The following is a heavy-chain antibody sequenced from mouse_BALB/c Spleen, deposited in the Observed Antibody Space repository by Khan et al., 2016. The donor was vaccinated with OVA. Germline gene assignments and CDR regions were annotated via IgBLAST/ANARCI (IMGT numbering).Heavy chain of an antibody. V-gene: IGHV1S81*02. Sequence: QVQQQQSGAELVKAGASVKMSCKASGYTFTSYWMHWVKQRLGQGLEWFAETNPTNGRTYYNEKFKSKATLTVDKSSSTAYMLLSGPTFEDSAVYYCARIKKIVATYFDYWGQGTTLTVSS. J-gene: IGHJ2*01. CDR1: GYTFTSYW. CDR3: ARIKKIVATYFDY. CDR2: TNPTNGRT. D-gene: IGHD1-1*01.